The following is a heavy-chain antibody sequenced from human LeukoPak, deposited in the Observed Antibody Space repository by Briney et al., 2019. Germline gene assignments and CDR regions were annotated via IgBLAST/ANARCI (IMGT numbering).Heavy chain of an antibody. CDR1: GDSVRNDDYY. CDR3: AGGPRQYYYSGSYHY. D-gene: IGHD3-10*01. J-gene: IGHJ4*02. V-gene: IGHV4-61*08. Sequence: SETLSLTCTVSGDSVRNDDYYWNWLRQPPGKGLEWIGYIYSSGNTNDDPSLRSRVTISLDTSKNQFALKLTSVTAADTAVYYCAGGPRQYYYSGSYHYWGQGTLVTVSS. CDR2: IYSSGNT.